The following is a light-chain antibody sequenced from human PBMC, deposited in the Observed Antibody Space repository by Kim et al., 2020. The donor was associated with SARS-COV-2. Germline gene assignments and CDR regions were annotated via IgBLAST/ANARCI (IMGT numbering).Light chain of an antibody. J-gene: IGKJ3*01. Sequence: EIVLTQSPGTLSLSPGERATLSCRASQSVSSSYLAWYQQKPGQAPRLLIYGASSRATGIPDRCSGSGSGTDFTLTISRLETEDFAVYYCQQYGSGFTFGPGTKVDIK. V-gene: IGKV3-20*01. CDR3: QQYGSGFT. CDR1: QSVSSSY. CDR2: GAS.